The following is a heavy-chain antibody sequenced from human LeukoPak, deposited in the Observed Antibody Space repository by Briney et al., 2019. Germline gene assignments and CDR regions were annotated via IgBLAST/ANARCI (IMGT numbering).Heavy chain of an antibody. Sequence: SVEVSCKASGGTFSSYAISWVRQAPGQGLEWMGRIIPIFGTANYAQKFQGRVTITTDESTSTAYMELSSLRSEDTAVYYCAREAYSGSYFGDWGQGTLVTVSS. CDR2: IIPIFGTA. CDR1: GGTFSSYA. D-gene: IGHD1-26*01. CDR3: AREAYSGSYFGD. J-gene: IGHJ4*02. V-gene: IGHV1-69*05.